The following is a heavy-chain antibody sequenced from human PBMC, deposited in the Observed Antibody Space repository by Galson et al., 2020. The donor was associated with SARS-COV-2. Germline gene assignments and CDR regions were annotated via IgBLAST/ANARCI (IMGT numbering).Heavy chain of an antibody. V-gene: IGHV3-48*01. CDR1: GLTFSDFN. Sequence: GESLKISCATSGLTFSDFNMNWVRQAPGKGLEWVSYIDRNSNRIQYADSVKGRFAISRDNAKNSLYLQMNSLRAEDTAVYYCTTDGGGPDYWGQGSLVTVPS. CDR3: TTDGGGPDY. J-gene: IGHJ4*02. CDR2: IDRNSNRI. D-gene: IGHD3-16*01.